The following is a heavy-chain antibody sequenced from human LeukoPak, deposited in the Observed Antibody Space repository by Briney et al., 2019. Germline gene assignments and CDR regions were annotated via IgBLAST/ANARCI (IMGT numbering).Heavy chain of an antibody. D-gene: IGHD2-15*01. Sequence: SETLSLTCSVSGGSISGSSYYWGWIHQPPGKGLEWIGSIYYSGSTYYNPSLKSRVTISVDTSKNQFSLKLSSVTATDTAVYSCARLGYCSGGSCYGGQFDFWGQGALVTVSS. CDR3: ARLGYCSGGSCYGGQFDF. V-gene: IGHV4-39*01. CDR1: GGSISGSSYY. J-gene: IGHJ4*02. CDR2: IYYSGST.